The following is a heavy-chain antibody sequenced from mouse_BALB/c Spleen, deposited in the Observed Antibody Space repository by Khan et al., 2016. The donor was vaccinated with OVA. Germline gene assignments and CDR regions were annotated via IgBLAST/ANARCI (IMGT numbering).Heavy chain of an antibody. CDR3: ARIKGGDFDY. Sequence: QLEESGPGPVKPSQSLSLTCTVTGYSITSDYAWNWIRQFPGNNLEWMGYISYSGNTKYTPSLKSRISITRDTSKNQFFLQLNSVTIEDTATYYCARIKGGDFDYWGQGTTLTVSS. CDR2: ISYSGNT. V-gene: IGHV3-2*02. J-gene: IGHJ2*01. CDR1: GYSITSDYA.